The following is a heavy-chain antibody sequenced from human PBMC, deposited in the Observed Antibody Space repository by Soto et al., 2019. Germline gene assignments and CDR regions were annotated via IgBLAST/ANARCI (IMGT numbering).Heavy chain of an antibody. CDR2: IFYSGST. CDR1: GGSTSSSSYY. CDR3: ARHLTYCSAGSCYSDFPYYGMDV. Sequence: SETLSLTCTVSGGSTSSSSYYWGWIRKPPGKGLEWIGSIFYSGSTYYNPSLKSRVTISVDTSKNQFSLKLSSVTAADTAVYYCARHLTYCSAGSCYSDFPYYGMDVWGQGTTVTVSS. D-gene: IGHD2-15*01. J-gene: IGHJ6*02. V-gene: IGHV4-39*01.